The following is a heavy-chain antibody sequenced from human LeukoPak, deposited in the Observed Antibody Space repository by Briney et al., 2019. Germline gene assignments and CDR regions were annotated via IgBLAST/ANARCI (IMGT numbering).Heavy chain of an antibody. Sequence: SETLSLTCTVSGGSISYYYWSWIRQSPGKGLEWVGYIYYSGSTNYNPSLKRRVTISVDTSKNQFSLQLKSVTAADTAVYHCAREDPQTTVPEGMDVWGQGTTVTVSS. CDR1: GGSISYYY. V-gene: IGHV4-59*01. J-gene: IGHJ6*02. CDR2: IYYSGST. D-gene: IGHD4-17*01. CDR3: AREDPQTTVPEGMDV.